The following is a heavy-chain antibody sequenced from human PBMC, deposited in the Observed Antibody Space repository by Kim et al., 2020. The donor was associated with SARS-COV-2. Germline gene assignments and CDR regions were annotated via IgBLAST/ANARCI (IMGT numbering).Heavy chain of an antibody. Sequence: GGSLRLSCAASGFTVSSNYMSWVRQAPGKGLEWVSVIYSGGSTYYADSVKGRFTISRDNSKNTLYLQMNSLRAEDTAVYYCARGGGGNDNNWFDPWGQGTLVTVSS. CDR3: ARGGGGNDNNWFDP. D-gene: IGHD3-16*01. CDR2: IYSGGST. J-gene: IGHJ5*02. CDR1: GFTVSSNY. V-gene: IGHV3-53*01.